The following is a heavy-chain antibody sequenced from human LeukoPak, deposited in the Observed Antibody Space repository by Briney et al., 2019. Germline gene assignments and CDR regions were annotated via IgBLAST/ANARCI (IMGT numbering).Heavy chain of an antibody. D-gene: IGHD4-23*01. J-gene: IGHJ3*01. V-gene: IGHV3-23*01. CDR2: INSSGGTT. CDR1: GFTFSYYA. CDR3: AKGGVTVVTPEHGFDV. Sequence: GGSLRLSCAASGFTFSYYAINWVRQAPGKGLEWVSGINSSGGTTYYADSVKGRFTVSRDNSKNTVYLQMNTLRAEDTAVYYCAKGGVTVVTPEHGFDVWGQGAMVTVSS.